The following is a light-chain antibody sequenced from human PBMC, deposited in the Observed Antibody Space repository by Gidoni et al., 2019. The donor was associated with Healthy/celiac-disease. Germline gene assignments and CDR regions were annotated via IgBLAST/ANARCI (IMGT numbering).Light chain of an antibody. CDR2: QDS. Sequence: SYELTPPPSVSGSPGQTASITCSGDKLGDKYACWYQQKPGQSPVLVIYQDSKRPSGIPERFSGSNSGNTATLTISGTQAMDEADYYCQAWDSSTAVFGGGTKLTVL. J-gene: IGLJ3*02. V-gene: IGLV3-1*01. CDR1: KLGDKY. CDR3: QAWDSSTAV.